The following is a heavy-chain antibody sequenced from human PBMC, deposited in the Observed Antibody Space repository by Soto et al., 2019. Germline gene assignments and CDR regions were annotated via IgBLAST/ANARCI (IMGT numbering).Heavy chain of an antibody. J-gene: IGHJ4*02. CDR1: GFAFSNFG. CDR2: IWHNGNNK. Sequence: QVQVVESGGGVVQPGRSLRLSCVGSGFAFSNFGMHWVPQAPGKGLEWVAVIWHNGNNKDYADYAKGRFTISRDNSKNILYLEMSSLRVEDTAVYYCARDPGQDEAMDYWGQGTLVTVSS. V-gene: IGHV3-33*01. CDR3: ARDPGQDEAMDY.